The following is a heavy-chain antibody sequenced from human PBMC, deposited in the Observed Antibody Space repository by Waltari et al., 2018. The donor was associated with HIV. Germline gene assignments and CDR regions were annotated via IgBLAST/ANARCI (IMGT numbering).Heavy chain of an antibody. D-gene: IGHD3-3*01. CDR1: WLHRHSYLY. CDR3: ARRRTDFGFWSAYYVDYFES. CDR2: IFWSGKT. Sequence: QESGPRPGEASGAPFPTFPALGWLHRHSYLYLGLPRQAPEKGLGWIGNIFWSGKTYHNPSFKSRVTMSIDKSKNQFALQLASVTAADTALYHCARRRTDFGFWSAYYVDYFESWGQGTLVTVSP. V-gene: IGHV4-39*01. J-gene: IGHJ4*02.